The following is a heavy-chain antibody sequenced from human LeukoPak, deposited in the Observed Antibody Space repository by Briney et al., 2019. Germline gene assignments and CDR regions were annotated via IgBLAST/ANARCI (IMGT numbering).Heavy chain of an antibody. Sequence: GGSLRLSCAVSGFTFSSYAMSWVRQAPGKGLEWVSAISGSGSSGSSTYYADSVKGRFSISRDNSKNMLYLQMNSLRAEDTAVYYCAKDGYSSGWYYNYWGQGTLVTVSS. J-gene: IGHJ4*02. CDR1: GFTFSSYA. CDR2: ISGSGSSGSST. V-gene: IGHV3-23*01. D-gene: IGHD6-19*01. CDR3: AKDGYSSGWYYNY.